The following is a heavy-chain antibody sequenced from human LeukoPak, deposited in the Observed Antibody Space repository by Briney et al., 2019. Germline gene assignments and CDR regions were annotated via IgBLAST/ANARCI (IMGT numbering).Heavy chain of an antibody. V-gene: IGHV3-30*02. Sequence: GGSLRLSCTASGFTFGDYAMSWVRQAPGKGLEWVAFIRYDGSNKYYADSVKGRFTISRDNSKNTLYLQMNSLRAEDTAVYYCASAANRPFDYWGQGTLVTVSS. CDR3: ASAANRPFDY. D-gene: IGHD2-15*01. CDR2: IRYDGSNK. CDR1: GFTFGDYA. J-gene: IGHJ4*02.